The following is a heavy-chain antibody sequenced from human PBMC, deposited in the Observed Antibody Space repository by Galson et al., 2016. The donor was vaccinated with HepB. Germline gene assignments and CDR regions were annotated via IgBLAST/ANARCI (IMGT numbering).Heavy chain of an antibody. CDR2: MSSGSSTM. Sequence: SLRLSCAASGFTFRDYGVSWVRQAPGKGLEGISYMSSGSSTMYYADSVKGRFTVSRDNAKKSLYLEMNGLRAEDTAVYYCARRYSGALGYWGQGTLVIVSS. V-gene: IGHV3-48*01. CDR3: ARRYSGALGY. D-gene: IGHD5-12*01. J-gene: IGHJ4*02. CDR1: GFTFRDYG.